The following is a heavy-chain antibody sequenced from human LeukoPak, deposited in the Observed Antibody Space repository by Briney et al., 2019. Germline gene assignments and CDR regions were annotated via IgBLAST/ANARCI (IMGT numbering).Heavy chain of an antibody. J-gene: IGHJ6*02. D-gene: IGHD2-2*01. CDR2: ISAYNGNT. V-gene: IGHV1-18*01. CDR1: GYTFTSYG. CDR3: ARGGYCSSTSCHSIRSYYYYGMDV. Sequence: ASVKVSCKASGYTFTSYGISWVRQAPGQGLEWMGWISAYNGNTNYAQKLQGRVTVTTDTSTSTAYMELRSLRSDDTAVYYCARGGYCSSTSCHSIRSYYYYGMDVWGQGTTVTVSS.